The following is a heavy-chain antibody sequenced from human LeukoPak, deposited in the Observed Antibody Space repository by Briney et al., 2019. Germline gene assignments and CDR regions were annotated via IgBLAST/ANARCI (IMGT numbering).Heavy chain of an antibody. J-gene: IGHJ4*02. CDR2: ISYDGSNK. V-gene: IGHV3-30-3*01. CDR1: GFTFSSYA. Sequence: GGSLRLSCAASGFTFSSYAMHWVRQAPGKGLEWVAVISYDGSNKYYADSVKGRFTISRDNSKNTLYLQMNSLRAEDTAVYYCASSGVVVWGQGTLVTVSS. CDR3: ASSGVVV.